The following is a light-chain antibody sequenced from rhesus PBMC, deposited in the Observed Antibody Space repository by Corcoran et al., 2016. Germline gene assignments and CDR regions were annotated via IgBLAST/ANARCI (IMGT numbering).Light chain of an antibody. CDR1: QRVGSH. CDR2: GAS. Sequence: ETVVTQSPATLSLSPGERATLSCRASQRVGSHLAWYQPKPAQAPRLLINGASSRATGIPDSVSGSGSGTGFTLTISSLEPEDVGVYYCQQSGNLWTFGQGTKVEIK. V-gene: IGKV3-24*04. J-gene: IGKJ1*01. CDR3: QQSGNLWT.